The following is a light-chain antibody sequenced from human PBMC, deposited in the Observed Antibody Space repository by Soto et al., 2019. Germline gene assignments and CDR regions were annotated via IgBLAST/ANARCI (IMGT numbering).Light chain of an antibody. CDR1: QDISQF. CDR2: DAS. J-gene: IGKJ1*01. Sequence: DIQMTQSPASLSATVGDSVTITSQASQDISQFLNWYRQKRGEAPNLXIYDASTLETGVPFRFSGSGSGTDFTRTISWLQSEDFATYYCQHYYSYTRTFGQGTKVDIK. V-gene: IGKV1-33*01. CDR3: QHYYSYTRT.